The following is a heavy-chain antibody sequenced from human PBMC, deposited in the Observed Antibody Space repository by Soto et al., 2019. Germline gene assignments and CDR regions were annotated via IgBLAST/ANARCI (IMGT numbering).Heavy chain of an antibody. V-gene: IGHV3-30*18. D-gene: IGHD3-22*01. CDR2: ISYDGSNK. CDR1: GFTFSSYG. J-gene: IGHJ1*01. Sequence: QVQLVESGGGVVQPGRSLRLSCAASGFTFSSYGMHWVRHAPGKGLEGVAVISYDGSNKYYADSVKGRFTISRDNSQNTQYLQMNSLGAEDTAVDYRAKDVEVYGGYSWGKYFQHWGQGTRVTVSS. CDR3: AKDVEVYGGYSWGKYFQH.